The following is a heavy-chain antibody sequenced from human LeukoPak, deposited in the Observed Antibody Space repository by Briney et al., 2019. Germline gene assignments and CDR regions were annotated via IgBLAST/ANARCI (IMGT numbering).Heavy chain of an antibody. V-gene: IGHV4-59*08. J-gene: IGHJ4*02. CDR2: IYYSGST. CDR1: GGSISSYY. Sequence: PSETLSLTCTVSGGSISSYYWSWIRQPPGKGLEWIGYIYYSGSTNYNPSLKSRVTISVDTSKNQFSLKLSSVTAADTAVYYCARQARGYSLIDYWGQGTLVTVSS. D-gene: IGHD5-18*01. CDR3: ARQARGYSLIDY.